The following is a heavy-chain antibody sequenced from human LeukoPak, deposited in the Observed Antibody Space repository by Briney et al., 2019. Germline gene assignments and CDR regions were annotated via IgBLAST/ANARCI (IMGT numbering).Heavy chain of an antibody. J-gene: IGHJ6*02. CDR3: ARVTSLVGATGYYGMDV. Sequence: ASVKVSCKASGYTFPSYGISWVRQAPGQGLEWMGWISAYNGNTNYAQKLQGRVTMTTDTSTSTAYMELRSLRSDDTAVYYCARVTSLVGATGYYGMDVWGQGTTVTVSS. CDR1: GYTFPSYG. V-gene: IGHV1-18*01. D-gene: IGHD3-16*01. CDR2: ISAYNGNT.